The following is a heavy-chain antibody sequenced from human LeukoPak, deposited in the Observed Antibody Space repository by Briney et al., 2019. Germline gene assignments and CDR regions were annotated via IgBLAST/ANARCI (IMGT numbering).Heavy chain of an antibody. CDR1: GFTFSSYG. D-gene: IGHD1-1*01. CDR2: IWYDGSNK. V-gene: IGHV3-33*01. CDR3: ARGGTTGTTPTDY. J-gene: IGHJ4*02. Sequence: GRSLRLSCAASGFTFSSYGMHWVRQAPGKGLEWVAVIWYDGSNKYYADSVKGRFTISRDNSKNTLYLQMNSLRAEDTAAYYCARGGTTGTTPTDYWGQGTLVTVSS.